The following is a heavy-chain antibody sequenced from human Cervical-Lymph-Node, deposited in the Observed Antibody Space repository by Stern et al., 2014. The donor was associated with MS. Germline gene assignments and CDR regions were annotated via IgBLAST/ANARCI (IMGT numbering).Heavy chain of an antibody. Sequence: QVQLVQSGAEVKKPGASVKVSCKVSGYTLSEISMHCVRQAPGKGLEWMGGFDPEHGETRYAQKFQGIVTMAEDRSTDTAYMELSSLRSEDTAVYYCATHRGRVTYYYGMDVWGQGTTVTVSS. CDR1: GYTLSEIS. CDR2: FDPEHGET. J-gene: IGHJ6*02. CDR3: ATHRGRVTYYYGMDV. D-gene: IGHD2-21*02. V-gene: IGHV1-24*01.